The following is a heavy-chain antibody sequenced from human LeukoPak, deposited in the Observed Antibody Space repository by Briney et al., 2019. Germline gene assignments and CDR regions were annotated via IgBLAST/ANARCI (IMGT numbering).Heavy chain of an antibody. J-gene: IGHJ4*02. CDR2: LGGTGYDI. V-gene: IGHV3-23*01. Sequence: PGGSLRLSCTASGFPFRNFAMSWVRQAPGKGLEWVSGLGGTGYDIFYADSVKGRFTISRDNSKNTLYLQMNSLRAEDTAVYFCAKMAGMEYGEYYFDSWGREPCSPSPQ. CDR1: GFPFRNFA. CDR3: AKMAGMEYGEYYFDS. D-gene: IGHD2-8*01.